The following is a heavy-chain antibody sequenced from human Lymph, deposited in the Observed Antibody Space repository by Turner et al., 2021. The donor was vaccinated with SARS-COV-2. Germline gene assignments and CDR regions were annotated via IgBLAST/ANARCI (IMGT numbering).Heavy chain of an antibody. CDR3: ARGPPDFPYYFDY. CDR2: ITFTSSYI. D-gene: IGHD2-21*02. Sequence: EVQLVESGGGLVKPGGSLRLSCAASGFTFSSYSMNWVRPAPGKGLEWVSSITFTSSYIYYADSVKGRFTISRDNAKNSLYLQMNSLRAEDTAVYYCARGPPDFPYYFDYWGQGTLVTVSS. V-gene: IGHV3-21*01. CDR1: GFTFSSYS. J-gene: IGHJ4*02.